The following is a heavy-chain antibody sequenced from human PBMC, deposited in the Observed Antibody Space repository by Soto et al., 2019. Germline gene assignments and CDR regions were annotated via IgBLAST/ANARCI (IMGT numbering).Heavy chain of an antibody. V-gene: IGHV1-69*01. Sequence: QVQLVQSGAEVKKPGSSVKVSCKASGGTFGSYAITWVRRAPGQGLEWLGGIIPILNSPAYAQKFKARVVITADEITNTAYMELNSLRFDDTAVYYCAREAPYCTSAASPKFYDMDVWGQGTTVTVAS. D-gene: IGHD2-8*02. CDR3: AREAPYCTSAASPKFYDMDV. CDR1: GGTFGSYA. J-gene: IGHJ6*02. CDR2: IIPILNSP.